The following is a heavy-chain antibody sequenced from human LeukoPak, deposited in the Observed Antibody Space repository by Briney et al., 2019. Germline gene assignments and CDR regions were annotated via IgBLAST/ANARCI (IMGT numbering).Heavy chain of an antibody. J-gene: IGHJ6*03. V-gene: IGHV4-4*07. CDR1: GGSISSYY. Sequence: KASETLSLTCTVSGGSISSYYWSWIRQPAGKGLEWIGRIYTSGSTNYNPSLKSRVTMSVDTSENQFSLKLSSVTAADTAVYYCAGRPYSSSWYGFSLYYMDVWGKGTTVTVSS. D-gene: IGHD6-13*01. CDR3: AGRPYSSSWYGFSLYYMDV. CDR2: IYTSGST.